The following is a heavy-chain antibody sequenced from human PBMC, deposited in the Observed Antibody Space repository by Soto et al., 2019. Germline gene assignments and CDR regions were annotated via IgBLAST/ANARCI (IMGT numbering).Heavy chain of an antibody. V-gene: IGHV2-26*01. CDR3: ARMDGDYNYYAMDV. CDR2: FFSDAER. D-gene: IGHD4-17*01. J-gene: IGHJ6*02. Sequence: GSGPTLVNPTQTLTLTCTVSGFSLNNPRMGVSWIRQPPGKPLEWLAHFFSDAERSYSASMQSRLTMSTDTSGSQVVLTMTNMDPVDTATYFCARMDGDYNYYAMDVWGQGTTVTVSS. CDR1: GFSLNNPRMG.